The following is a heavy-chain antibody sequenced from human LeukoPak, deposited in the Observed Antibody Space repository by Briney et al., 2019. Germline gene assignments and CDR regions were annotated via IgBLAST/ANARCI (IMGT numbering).Heavy chain of an antibody. Sequence: GGSLRLSCAASGFTFSSYAMHWVRQAPGKGLEWVAVISYDGSNKYYADSVKGRFTISRDNSKNTLYLQMNSLRAEDTAAYYCARELVGATIDYWGQGTLVTVSS. CDR3: ARELVGATIDY. CDR2: ISYDGSNK. J-gene: IGHJ4*02. V-gene: IGHV3-30-3*01. CDR1: GFTFSSYA. D-gene: IGHD1-26*01.